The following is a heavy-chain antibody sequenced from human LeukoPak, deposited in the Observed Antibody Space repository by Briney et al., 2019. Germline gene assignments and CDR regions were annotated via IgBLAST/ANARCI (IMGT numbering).Heavy chain of an antibody. J-gene: IGHJ6*02. V-gene: IGHV3-7*03. CDR3: AKDLGYCTNGVCYWTYYYYGMDV. CDR2: IKQAESER. CDR1: GFTISNYW. Sequence: GGSLRLSCAASGFTISNYWMSWVRQAPGKGLEWVANIKQAESERFYVDSVKDRFIIFRDNAKNSLYLQMNSLRAEDTALYYCAKDLGYCTNGVCYWTYYYYGMDVWGQGTTVTVSS. D-gene: IGHD2-8*01.